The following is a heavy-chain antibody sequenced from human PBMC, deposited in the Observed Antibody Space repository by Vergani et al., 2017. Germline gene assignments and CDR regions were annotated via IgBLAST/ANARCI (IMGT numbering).Heavy chain of an antibody. Sequence: QVQLQQWGAGVVKPSGTLSLTCAVFGESFSSFYWSWIRQPPGKGLEWIGEINNDGHTNYNPSLESRVTVSRDTAKNQFSLNLMSVTAADTAMYYCARDLGDSGWYTFAYWGQGSLVTVSS. CDR3: ARDLGDSGWYTFAY. J-gene: IGHJ4*02. CDR2: INNDGHT. CDR1: GESFSSFY. D-gene: IGHD6-19*01. V-gene: IGHV4-34*02.